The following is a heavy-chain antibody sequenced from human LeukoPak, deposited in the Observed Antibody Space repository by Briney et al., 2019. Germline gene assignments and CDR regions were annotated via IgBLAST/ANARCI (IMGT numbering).Heavy chain of an antibody. J-gene: IGHJ5*02. CDR2: INPNSGGT. D-gene: IGHD2-15*01. CDR3: ARGYCSGGTCYLVENWLDP. V-gene: IGHV1-2*06. CDR1: GDTLTAYY. Sequence: GASVKVSCKASGDTLTAYYIYWVRQAPGQGLEWMGRINPNSGGTDYAQNFQGRVTMTRDTSISTAYMELSRLRSDDTAVYYCARGYCSGGTCYLVENWLDPWGQGTLVTVSS.